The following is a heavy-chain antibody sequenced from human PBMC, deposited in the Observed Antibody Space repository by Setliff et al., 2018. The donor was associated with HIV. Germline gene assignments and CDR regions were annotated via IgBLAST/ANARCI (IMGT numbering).Heavy chain of an antibody. D-gene: IGHD1-26*01. CDR2: MSYSGSA. Sequence: SETLSLTCTVSGGSISSGGYFWSWIRQPPGKGLEWIGSMSYSGSAYYNPSFKSRVTISVDTSKNQFSLRLSSVTAADTAVYYCARIPPELDFDSWGQGTLVTVSS. V-gene: IGHV4-39*07. CDR1: GGSISSGGYF. J-gene: IGHJ4*02. CDR3: ARIPPELDFDS.